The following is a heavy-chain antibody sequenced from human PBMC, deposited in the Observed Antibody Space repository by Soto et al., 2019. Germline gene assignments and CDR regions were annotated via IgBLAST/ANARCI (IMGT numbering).Heavy chain of an antibody. CDR2: IGGYNGNT. Sequence: QVQLVQSGAEVKKPGASVKVSCKASGYTFTIYGISWVRQTPGQGLEWMGWIGGYNGNTDYAQNLQDRVTLTTDASTSSVYMELRSLRSDDTAVYYCARVDYYDSSGDYGYWGQGTLITVSS. CDR3: ARVDYYDSSGDYGY. D-gene: IGHD3-22*01. CDR1: GYTFTIYG. V-gene: IGHV1-18*04. J-gene: IGHJ4*02.